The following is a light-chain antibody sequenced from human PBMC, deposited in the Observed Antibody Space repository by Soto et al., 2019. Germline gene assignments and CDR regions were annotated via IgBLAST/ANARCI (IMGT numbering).Light chain of an antibody. J-gene: IGLJ3*02. CDR2: STN. V-gene: IGLV8-61*01. CDR3: VLYMGSGISV. Sequence: QTVVTQEPSFSVSPGGTVTLTCGLNSGSVSTTYYPSWYQQAPGQAPRTLIYSTNSRSSGVPDRFSGSVLVNKAALTITGAQADDEADYYCVLYMGSGISVFGGGTKLTVL. CDR1: SGSVSTTYY.